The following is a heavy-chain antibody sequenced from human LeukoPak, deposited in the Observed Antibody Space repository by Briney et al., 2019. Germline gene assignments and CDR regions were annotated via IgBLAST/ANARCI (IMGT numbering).Heavy chain of an antibody. J-gene: IGHJ4*02. Sequence: GASVKVSCKASGYTFTSYGISWVRQAPGQGLEWMGWISAYNGNTNYAQKLQGRVTMTTVTSTSTAYMELRSLRSDDTAVYYCARVGDCSSTSCYGGFDYWGQGTLVTVSS. V-gene: IGHV1-18*01. CDR3: ARVGDCSSTSCYGGFDY. CDR2: ISAYNGNT. D-gene: IGHD2-2*01. CDR1: GYTFTSYG.